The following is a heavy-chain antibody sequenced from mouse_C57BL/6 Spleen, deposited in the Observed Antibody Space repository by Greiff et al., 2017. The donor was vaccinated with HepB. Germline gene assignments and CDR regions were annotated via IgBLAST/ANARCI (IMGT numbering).Heavy chain of an antibody. D-gene: IGHD2-3*01. CDR2: INPSTGGT. J-gene: IGHJ4*01. V-gene: IGHV1-42*01. Sequence: VQLQQSGPELVKPGASVKISCKASGYSFTGYYMNWVKQSPEKSLEWIGEINPSTGGTTYNQKFKAKATLTVDKSSSTAYMQLKSLTSEYSAVYYCARYDGWDYYAMDYWGQGTSVTVSS. CDR1: GYSFTGYY. CDR3: ARYDGWDYYAMDY.